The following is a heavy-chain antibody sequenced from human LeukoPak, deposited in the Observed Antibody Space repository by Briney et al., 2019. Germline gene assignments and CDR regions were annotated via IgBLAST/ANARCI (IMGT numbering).Heavy chain of an antibody. CDR1: GFTFSSYA. V-gene: IGHV3-23*01. D-gene: IGHD6-19*01. Sequence: PGGSLRLSCAASGFTFSSYAMSWVRQAPGKGLEWVSAISGSGGSTYYADSVKGRFTVSRDNSKNTLYLQMNSLRAEDTAVYYCARAGSGWYEIDYWGQGTLVTVSS. CDR2: ISGSGGST. CDR3: ARAGSGWYEIDY. J-gene: IGHJ4*02.